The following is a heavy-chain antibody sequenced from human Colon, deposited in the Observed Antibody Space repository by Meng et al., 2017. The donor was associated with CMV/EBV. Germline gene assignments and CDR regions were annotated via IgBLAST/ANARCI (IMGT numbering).Heavy chain of an antibody. J-gene: IGHJ4*02. CDR1: GYDFTGYY. Sequence: ASVKVSCKTSGYDFTGYYMHWVRQAPGQGLEWMGWVNPVSGDTNYAQRSQDRVTMTRDRSTSTGYMELRRLTSDDSAIDYCASPTEDQGGHYWGQGTLVTVSS. CDR3: ASPTEDQGGHY. D-gene: IGHD2-2*01. CDR2: VNPVSGDT. V-gene: IGHV1-2*02.